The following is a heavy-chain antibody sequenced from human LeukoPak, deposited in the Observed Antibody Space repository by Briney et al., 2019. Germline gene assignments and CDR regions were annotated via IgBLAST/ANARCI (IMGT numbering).Heavy chain of an antibody. D-gene: IGHD3-3*01. CDR1: GFTFCDYA. V-gene: IGHV3-49*04. CDR2: IRSKAYGGTT. Sequence: GGSLRLSCTASGFTFCDYAMSWVRQAPGKGLEGVGFIRSKAYGGTTEYAASVKGRFTISRDDSKSIAYLQMNSLKTEDTAVYYCTRVGYDFLYHYYMDVWGKGTTVTVSS. J-gene: IGHJ6*03. CDR3: TRVGYDFLYHYYMDV.